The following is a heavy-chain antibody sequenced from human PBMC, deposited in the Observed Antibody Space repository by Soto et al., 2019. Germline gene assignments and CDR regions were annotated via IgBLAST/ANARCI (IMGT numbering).Heavy chain of an antibody. CDR2: IIPIFGTI. Sequence: QVQLVQSGAEVRRPGSSVKVSCKASGGTFGSNAISWVRQAPGQGLEWMGNIIPIFGTINNAQKFQGRVTITADESTNTAYMVLSSLRSEDTAVYYCAREGYTFGPGEVRGAFDIWGQGTMVTVSS. D-gene: IGHD1-1*01. V-gene: IGHV1-69*15. CDR1: GGTFGSNA. J-gene: IGHJ3*02. CDR3: AREGYTFGPGEVRGAFDI.